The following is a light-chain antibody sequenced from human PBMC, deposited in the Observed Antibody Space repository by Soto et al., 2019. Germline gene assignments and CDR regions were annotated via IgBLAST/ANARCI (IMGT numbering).Light chain of an antibody. Sequence: QSVLTQPPSASGTPGQRITISCSGSSSNIGSHTVNWHQQVPRTAPKLLIYSNNERPSGISNRFSGSKSDNTAPLTLAGLQEEDEADYYCTSYTSSRPLVFGGGTKLTVL. V-gene: IGLV1-44*01. CDR2: SNN. CDR1: SSNIGSHT. CDR3: TSYTSSRPLV. J-gene: IGLJ2*01.